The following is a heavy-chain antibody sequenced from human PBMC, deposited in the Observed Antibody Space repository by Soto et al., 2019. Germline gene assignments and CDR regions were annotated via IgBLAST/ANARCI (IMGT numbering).Heavy chain of an antibody. Sequence: EAQLVESGGGLIQPGGSLRLSCAASGFTVSDNYITWVRQAPGKGLEWVSLLYSGGRIYYADSVKGRFTISRDTSKTTLYLQMNSLRTEDTAGYYCARSDRDYAYALNVWGQGTTVTVSS. CDR2: LYSGGRI. J-gene: IGHJ6*02. D-gene: IGHD3-16*01. V-gene: IGHV3-53*01. CDR1: GFTVSDNY. CDR3: ARSDRDYAYALNV.